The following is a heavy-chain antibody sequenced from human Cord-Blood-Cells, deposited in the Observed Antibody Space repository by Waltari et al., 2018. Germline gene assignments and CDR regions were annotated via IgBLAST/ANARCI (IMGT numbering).Heavy chain of an antibody. CDR2: INHSGSN. V-gene: IGHV4-34*01. CDR1: GGSFSGYY. CDR3: ARGPRGSGRYYFDY. Sequence: QVQLQQWGAGLLKPSETLSLTCAVYGGSFSGYYWSCIRQPPGKGLEWIGEINHSGSNNYNPSLKSRVTISVDTSKNQFSLKLSSVTAADTAVYYCARGPRGSGRYYFDYWGQGTLVTVSS. J-gene: IGHJ4*02. D-gene: IGHD3-10*01.